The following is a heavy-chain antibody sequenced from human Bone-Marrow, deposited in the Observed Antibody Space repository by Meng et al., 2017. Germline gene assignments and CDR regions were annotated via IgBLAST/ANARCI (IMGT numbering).Heavy chain of an antibody. Sequence: GESLKMSCVASGVSGTSYHMTWVRQAPGKGLEWIGRMKSNVDGGTVDYAAAVKGRFFISRDDSENTFYLQMNSLKTEDTAVYYCSVPFDYCVHGTLVTVSS. V-gene: IGHV3-15*01. CDR1: GVSGTSYH. J-gene: IGHJ4*01. CDR3: SVPFDY. CDR2: MKSNVDGGTV.